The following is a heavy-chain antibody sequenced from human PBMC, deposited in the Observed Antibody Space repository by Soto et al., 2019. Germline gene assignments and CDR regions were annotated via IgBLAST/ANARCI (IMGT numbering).Heavy chain of an antibody. CDR2: IIPIFGTA. J-gene: IGHJ3*02. CDR1: GGTYSIYA. V-gene: IGHV1-69*13. D-gene: IGHD2-15*01. Sequence: SVKVSCKASGGTYSIYAISWVLQAPGQGLEWMGGIIPIFGTANYAQKFQGRVTITADESTSTAYMELSSLRSEDTAVYYCASWMEIGGSAGASFDIWGQGTMVTVSS. CDR3: ASWMEIGGSAGASFDI.